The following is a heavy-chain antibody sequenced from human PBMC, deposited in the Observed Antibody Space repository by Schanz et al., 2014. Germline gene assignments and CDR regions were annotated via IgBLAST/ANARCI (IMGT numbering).Heavy chain of an antibody. J-gene: IGHJ2*01. CDR1: GFTASSHS. CDR3: AKDAPYPFDL. V-gene: IGHV3-23*04. Sequence: EVKMVESGGGLVKPGGSLRLSCGVSGFTASSHSMNWVRQAPGKGLEWVSAISGSGGSTYYADSVKGRFTISRDNSKNTLYLQMNSLRAEDTAIYYCAKDAPYPFDLWGRGTLITVSS. CDR2: ISGSGGST.